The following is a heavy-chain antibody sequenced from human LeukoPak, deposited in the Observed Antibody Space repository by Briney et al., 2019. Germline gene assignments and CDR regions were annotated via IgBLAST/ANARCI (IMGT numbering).Heavy chain of an antibody. Sequence: SETLSLTCAVSGGSISSGGYSWSWIRQPPGKGLEWIGYIYHSGSTYYNPSLKSRVTISVDTSKNQFSLKLSSVTAADTAVYYCASPYYYDSSGYYRSFDAFDIWGQGTMVTVSS. J-gene: IGHJ3*02. V-gene: IGHV4-30-2*01. CDR2: IYHSGST. CDR3: ASPYYYDSSGYYRSFDAFDI. D-gene: IGHD3-22*01. CDR1: GGSISSGGYS.